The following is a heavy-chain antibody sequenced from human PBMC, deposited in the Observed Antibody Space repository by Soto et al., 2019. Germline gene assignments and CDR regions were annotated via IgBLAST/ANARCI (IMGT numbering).Heavy chain of an antibody. V-gene: IGHV3-74*01. J-gene: IGHJ4*02. CDR3: ACWGHIVPVAPSDFDR. Sequence: QVLESGGALFPPGGSLRLSCAASGFPFTNSGMNWVRQTPGKGLLWVSRISHDGSGVGYADSVEGRFTVSRDNAKNTLYLQMHSLRAEDTAMYYCACWGHIVPVAPSDFDRWGQGTLVTVSS. CDR2: ISHDGSGV. D-gene: IGHD2-8*02. CDR1: GFPFTNSG.